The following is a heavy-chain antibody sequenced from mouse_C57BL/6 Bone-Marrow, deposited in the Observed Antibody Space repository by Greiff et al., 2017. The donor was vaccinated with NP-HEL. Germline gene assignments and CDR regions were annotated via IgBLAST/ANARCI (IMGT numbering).Heavy chain of an antibody. J-gene: IGHJ2*01. CDR2: IDPSDSYT. Sequence: QVQLQQSAAELVMPGASVKLSCKASGYTFTSYWMHWVKQRPGQGLEWIGEIDPSDSYTNYNQKFKGKSTLTVDKSSSTAYMQLSSLTSEDSAVYYCARSRQLTGWVFDYWGQGTTLTVSS. CDR3: ARSRQLTGWVFDY. D-gene: IGHD4-1*01. V-gene: IGHV1-69*01. CDR1: GYTFTSYW.